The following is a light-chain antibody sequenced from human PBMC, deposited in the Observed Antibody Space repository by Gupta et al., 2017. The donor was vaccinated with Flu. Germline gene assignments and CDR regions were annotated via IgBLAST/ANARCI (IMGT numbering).Light chain of an antibody. V-gene: IGKV3-11*01. CDR3: QQRSNWLWT. J-gene: IGKJ1*01. CDR2: DAS. Sequence: DTVLTHSPATLSLSPGERATLSCRASRSVGSYLAWYQQKPGQAPRLLIYDASNRATGIPARFSGGGSGTDFTLTISSLEAEDFAVYYCQQRSNWLWTFGQGTKVEI. CDR1: RSVGSY.